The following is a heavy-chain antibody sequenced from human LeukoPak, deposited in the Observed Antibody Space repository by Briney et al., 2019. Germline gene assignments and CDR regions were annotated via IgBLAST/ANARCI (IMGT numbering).Heavy chain of an antibody. Sequence: GESLRLSCAASGFTFSSYSVNWARQAPGKGLEWVSIISRDSGTIIYADSVKGRFTISRDNAKNSLYLQMNSLRAEDTAVYFCAASPPGGPIDYWGQGALVSVSS. D-gene: IGHD3-16*01. J-gene: IGHJ4*02. V-gene: IGHV3-21*01. CDR2: ISRDSGTI. CDR3: AASPPGGPIDY. CDR1: GFTFSSYS.